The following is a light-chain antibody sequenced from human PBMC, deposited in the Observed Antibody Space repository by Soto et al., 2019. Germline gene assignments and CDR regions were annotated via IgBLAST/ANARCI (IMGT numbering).Light chain of an antibody. CDR1: QYVSITY. V-gene: IGKV3-20*01. CDR3: QQYGSSPQT. CDR2: GAS. Sequence: EIVLTQSPGTLSLSPGERATLSCRASQYVSITYLAWYQQKPGQAPRLLIYGASSRHTGIPARFTGSGSGTDFTLTISSLEPEDFAVYYCQQYGSSPQTFGQGTKVDIK. J-gene: IGKJ1*01.